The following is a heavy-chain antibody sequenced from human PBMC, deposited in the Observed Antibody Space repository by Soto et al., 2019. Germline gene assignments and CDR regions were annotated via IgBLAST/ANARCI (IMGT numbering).Heavy chain of an antibody. V-gene: IGHV3-33*01. CDR2: IWYDGSNK. CDR3: ARDLILWFGESLFDP. CDR1: GFTFSSYG. J-gene: IGHJ5*02. Sequence: QVQLVESGGGVVQPGRSLRLSCAASGFTFSSYGMHWVRQAPGKGLEWVAVIWYDGSNKYYADSVKGRFTISRDNSKNTLYLQMNSLRAEDTAVYYCARDLILWFGESLFDPWGQGILVTVSS. D-gene: IGHD3-10*01.